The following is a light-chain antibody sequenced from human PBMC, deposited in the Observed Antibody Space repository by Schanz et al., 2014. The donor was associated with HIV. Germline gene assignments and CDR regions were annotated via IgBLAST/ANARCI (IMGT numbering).Light chain of an antibody. V-gene: IGKV1-39*01. J-gene: IGKJ4*01. Sequence: IQLTQSPSSLSASVGDRVTITCRASQGISSLAWYQQKPAKAPKVLIYAASTLQSGVPSRFRGSGSGTDFTLTVSSLQPEDFATYYCLQSDTPPLTFGGGTKVEI. CDR2: AAS. CDR1: QGISS. CDR3: LQSDTPPLT.